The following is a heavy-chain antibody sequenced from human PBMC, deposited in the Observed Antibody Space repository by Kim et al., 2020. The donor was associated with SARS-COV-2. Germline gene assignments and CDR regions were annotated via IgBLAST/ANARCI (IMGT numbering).Heavy chain of an antibody. V-gene: IGHV3-7*01. J-gene: IGHJ6*02. D-gene: IGHD3-10*01. Sequence: GGSLRLSCAASGFTFSGYWMNWVRQAPGKGLEWVANTKQDGSEKYYVDSVKGRFTISRDNAKNSLYLQMNSLRAEDTAVYYCARVRGLGDSRIDVWGQGTTVIVSS. CDR1: GFTFSGYW. CDR3: ARVRGLGDSRIDV. CDR2: TKQDGSEK.